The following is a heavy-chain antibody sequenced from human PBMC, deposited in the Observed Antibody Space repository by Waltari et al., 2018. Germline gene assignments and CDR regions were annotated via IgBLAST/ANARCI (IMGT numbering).Heavy chain of an antibody. V-gene: IGHV1-2*02. CDR2: IIPSRGDT. CDR1: GYTFTGYY. J-gene: IGHJ4*02. CDR3: AREEDSSGWDFDY. Sequence: QVQLVQSGAEVKKPGASVKVSCKASGYTFTGYYMPWVRQAPGQGLEWMGWIIPSRGDTNYAQKFQGRDTRTRDTSSSTAYMELSRLRSDDTAVYYCAREEDSSGWDFDYGGQGTLVTVSS. D-gene: IGHD6-19*01.